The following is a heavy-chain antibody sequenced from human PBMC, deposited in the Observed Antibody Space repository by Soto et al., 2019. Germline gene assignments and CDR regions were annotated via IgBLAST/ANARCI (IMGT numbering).Heavy chain of an antibody. CDR3: ARDRVHDSSGYYFDSDY. CDR2: ISAYNGNT. Sequence: ASVKVSCKASGYTFTSYGISCVRQAPGQGLEWMGWISAYNGNTNYAQKLQGRVTMTTDTSTSTAYMELRSLRSDDTAVYYCARDRVHDSSGYYFDSDYWGQGTLVTVSS. CDR1: GYTFTSYG. D-gene: IGHD3-22*01. V-gene: IGHV1-18*01. J-gene: IGHJ4*02.